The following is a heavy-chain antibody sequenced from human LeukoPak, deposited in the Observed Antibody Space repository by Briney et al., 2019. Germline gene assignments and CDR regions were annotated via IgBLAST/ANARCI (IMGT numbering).Heavy chain of an antibody. J-gene: IGHJ5*02. Sequence: GGSLRLSCAASGFTFSASAIHWVRQPSGKGLEWVGRIRSKANKYATTYAASLKGRFTISRDDSNNTAYLQLNSLKTEDTAVYYCTSTAFYYGPFDPWGQGTLVTVSS. CDR1: GFTFSASA. D-gene: IGHD3-10*01. CDR2: IRSKANKYAT. CDR3: TSTAFYYGPFDP. V-gene: IGHV3-73*01.